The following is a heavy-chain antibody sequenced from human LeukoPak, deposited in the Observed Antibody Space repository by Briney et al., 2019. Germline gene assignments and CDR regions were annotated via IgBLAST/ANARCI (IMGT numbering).Heavy chain of an antibody. D-gene: IGHD1-26*01. CDR3: ARDPERGSYFDY. Sequence: GGSLRLSCAASGFTFSSYWMTWVRQAPGKGLEWVASMNQDGSERYYVDSSRDRFTISRDNAKNSLSLQMNSLRAEDTAVYYCARDPERGSYFDYWGQGTPVTVSS. CDR2: MNQDGSER. V-gene: IGHV3-7*01. CDR1: GFTFSSYW. J-gene: IGHJ4*02.